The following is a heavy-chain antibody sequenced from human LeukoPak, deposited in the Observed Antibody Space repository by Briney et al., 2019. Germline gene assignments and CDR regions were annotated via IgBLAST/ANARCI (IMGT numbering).Heavy chain of an antibody. D-gene: IGHD3-9*01. CDR1: GFTFRNYV. CDR2: ISYDGSNK. J-gene: IGHJ4*02. V-gene: IGHV3-30*18. CDR3: AKGMQLRYFDWLLSDPPYFDY. Sequence: QPGGSLRLSCAASGFTFRNYVIHWVRQAPGKGLEWVAVISYDGSNKYYADSVKGRFTISRDNSKNTLYLQMNSLRAEDTAVYYCAKGMQLRYFDWLLSDPPYFDYWGQGTLVTVSS.